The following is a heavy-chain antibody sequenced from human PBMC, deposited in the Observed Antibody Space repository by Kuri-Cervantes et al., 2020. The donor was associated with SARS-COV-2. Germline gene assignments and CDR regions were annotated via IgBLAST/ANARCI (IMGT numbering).Heavy chain of an antibody. Sequence: LSLTCAASGFTFSSYGMHWVRQAPGKGLEWVAFIRYDGSNKYYADSVKGRFTISRDNSKNTLYLQMNSLRAEDTAVYYCARVGGSYYYYYYMDVWGKGTTVRLL. CDR3: ARVGGSYYYYYYMDV. J-gene: IGHJ6*03. CDR2: IRYDGSNK. D-gene: IGHD1-26*01. V-gene: IGHV3-30*02. CDR1: GFTFSSYG.